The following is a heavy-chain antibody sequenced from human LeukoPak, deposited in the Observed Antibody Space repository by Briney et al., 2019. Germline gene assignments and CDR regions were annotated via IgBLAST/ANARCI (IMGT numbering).Heavy chain of an antibody. Sequence: GGSLRLSCAASGFTFSSYSMNWVRQAPGKGLEWVSVIYSGGSTYYADSVKGRFTISRDNSKNTLYLQMNSLRAEDTAVYYCARDHELLRAFDIWGQGTMVTVSS. V-gene: IGHV3-66*01. CDR2: IYSGGST. CDR3: ARDHELLRAFDI. J-gene: IGHJ3*02. CDR1: GFTFSSYS. D-gene: IGHD1-26*01.